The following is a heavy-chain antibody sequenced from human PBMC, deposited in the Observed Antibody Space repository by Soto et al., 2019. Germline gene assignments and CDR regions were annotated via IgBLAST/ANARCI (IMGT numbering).Heavy chain of an antibody. CDR3: APDSPIPPATPNNSYDH. V-gene: IGHV1-18*01. CDR2: ITAYNGKT. Sequence: QVQLVQSGTEVKNPGASVKVSCKASGYTFSNYGLSWVRQAPGQGLEWMGWITAYNGKTNYAPKFRASVTMTTDTSTNPAYMELRSLSSYDTAVYSCAPDSPIPPATPNNSYDHWGLGTLVTFSS. J-gene: IGHJ5*02. D-gene: IGHD2-15*01. CDR1: GYTFSNYG.